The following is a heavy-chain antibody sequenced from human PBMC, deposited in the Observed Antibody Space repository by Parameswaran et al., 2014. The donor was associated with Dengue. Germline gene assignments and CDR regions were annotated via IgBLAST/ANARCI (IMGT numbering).Heavy chain of an antibody. V-gene: IGHV1-18*01. Sequence: WVRQAPGQGLEWMGWISAYNGSTNYAQKLQGRVTMTTDTSTSTAYMELRSLRSDDTAVYYCARDLGESGELLYNTPHLNWGQGTLVTVSS. J-gene: IGHJ4*02. CDR3: ARDLGESGELLYNTPHLN. D-gene: IGHD3-10*01. CDR2: ISAYNGST.